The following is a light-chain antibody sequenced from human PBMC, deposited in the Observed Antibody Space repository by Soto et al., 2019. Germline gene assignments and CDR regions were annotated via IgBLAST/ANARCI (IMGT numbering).Light chain of an antibody. CDR1: NIGSKR. CDR2: YDR. Sequence: SYELTQPPSVPVAPGKTATITCEGNNIGSKRVNWYQQKPGQAPVLVIFYDRVRPSAIPGRFSGSNSDNTATLTIGGVEAGDEADYYCQVWNSGSDPCVFGGGTKVTVL. V-gene: IGLV3-21*04. J-gene: IGLJ3*02. CDR3: QVWNSGSDPCV.